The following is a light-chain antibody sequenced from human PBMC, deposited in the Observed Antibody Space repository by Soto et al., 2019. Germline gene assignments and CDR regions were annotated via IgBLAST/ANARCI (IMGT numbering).Light chain of an antibody. V-gene: IGKV1-39*01. CDR1: QSISTF. Sequence: EIRMTQSPSSLSASVEDTVTITCRASQSISTFVSWFQQMPGQAPRLLIFAASSLQSGVPPRFSGSGSGTDFTLTITSLQPEDFATYYCQQSYSPPRTFGQGTKLEMK. J-gene: IGKJ1*01. CDR3: QQSYSPPRT. CDR2: AAS.